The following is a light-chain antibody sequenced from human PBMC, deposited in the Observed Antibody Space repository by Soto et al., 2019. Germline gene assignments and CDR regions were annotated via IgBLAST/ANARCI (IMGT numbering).Light chain of an antibody. J-gene: IGKJ1*01. V-gene: IGKV1-9*01. CDR1: QGISSY. CDR3: KQYNSYS. Sequence: DIQLTQSPSFLSASVGDRVTITCRASQGISSYLAWYQQKPGTAPKVLIYHASNLQSGVPSRFSGSGSGTEFTLTISSLQPHHFATYYCKQYNSYSLGQGTKVDIK. CDR2: HAS.